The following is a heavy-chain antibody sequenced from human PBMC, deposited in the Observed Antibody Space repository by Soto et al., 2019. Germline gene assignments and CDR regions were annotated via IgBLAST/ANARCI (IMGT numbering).Heavy chain of an antibody. J-gene: IGHJ4*02. V-gene: IGHV3-73*01. CDR1: GFTFSGSA. CDR2: IRSKSNSYAT. CDR3: TRGYGDYVRGY. Sequence: EVQLVESGGGLVQPGGSLKLSCAVSGFTFSGSAMHWVRQASGKGLEWVGRIRSKSNSYATAYAASVKGRFTISRDDSKNTAYLQMNSLKTEDTAVYYCTRGYGDYVRGYWGQGTLVTVSS. D-gene: IGHD4-17*01.